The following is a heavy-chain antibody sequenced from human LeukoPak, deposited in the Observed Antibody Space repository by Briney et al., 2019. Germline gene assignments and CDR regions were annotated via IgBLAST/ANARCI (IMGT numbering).Heavy chain of an antibody. Sequence: SETLSLTCAVYGGSFSGYYWSWIRQPAGKGLEWIGEINHSGSTNYNPSLKSRVTISVDTSKNQFSLKLSSVTAAGTAVYYCARSPVSKGSHAFDIWGQGTMVTVSS. J-gene: IGHJ3*02. D-gene: IGHD1-26*01. V-gene: IGHV4-34*01. CDR3: ARSPVSKGSHAFDI. CDR1: GGSFSGYY. CDR2: INHSGST.